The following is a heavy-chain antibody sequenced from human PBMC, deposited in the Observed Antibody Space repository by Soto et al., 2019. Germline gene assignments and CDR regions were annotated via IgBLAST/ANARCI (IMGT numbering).Heavy chain of an antibody. CDR2: ISSSGSTI. D-gene: IGHD3-9*01. J-gene: IGHJ1*01. CDR3: GRDSRTYCDILTGHQPGGD. V-gene: IGHV3-48*03. CDR1: VFTFSSYE. Sequence: PGGSVRLSCSASVFTFSSYEMNWVRQAPGKGLEWVSYISSSGSTIYYADSVKGRFTISRDNAKNSLYLQMNSLRAEDTAVYYCGRDSRTYCDILTGHQPGGDWGQGCLVTV.